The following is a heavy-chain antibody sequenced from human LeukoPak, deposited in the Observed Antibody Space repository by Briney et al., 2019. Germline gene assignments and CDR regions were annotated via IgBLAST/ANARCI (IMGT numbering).Heavy chain of an antibody. D-gene: IGHD6-13*01. CDR2: IYYSGST. CDR3: ARHGPRAAAGTSMDV. CDR1: GGSISSYY. J-gene: IGHJ6*02. V-gene: IGHV4-59*08. Sequence: PPETLSLTCTVSGGSISSYYWSWIRQPPGKGLEWIGYIYYSGSTNYNPSLKSRVTISVDTSKNQFSLKLSSVTAADTAVYYCARHGPRAAAGTSMDVWGQGTTVTVSS.